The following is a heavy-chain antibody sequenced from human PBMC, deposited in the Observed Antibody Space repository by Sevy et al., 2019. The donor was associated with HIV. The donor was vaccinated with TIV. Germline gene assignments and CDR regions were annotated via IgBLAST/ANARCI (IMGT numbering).Heavy chain of an antibody. D-gene: IGHD2-2*01. V-gene: IGHV4-34*01. J-gene: IGHJ5*02. CDR1: DGSFSGYY. Sequence: SETLSLTCAVHDGSFSGYYWNWIRPLPGKGLEWIGEINESGITYYNPPLKSRATISVDTSKKQFSLKLNSVTAADTAVYFCARSPPVVVVPGAPSWFDPWGQGTLVTVSS. CDR3: ARSPPVVVVPGAPSWFDP. CDR2: INESGIT.